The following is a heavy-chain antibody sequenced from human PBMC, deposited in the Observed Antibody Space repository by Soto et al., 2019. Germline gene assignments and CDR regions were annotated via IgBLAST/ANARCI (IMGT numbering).Heavy chain of an antibody. Sequence: SETLSLTCTVSGGSISSGDYYWIWIRQPPGKGLEWIGYIYYSGSTYYNPSLKSRVTISVDTSKNQFSLKLSSVTAADTAVYYCARYNWNSHYFDYWGQGTLVTVSS. J-gene: IGHJ4*02. D-gene: IGHD1-7*01. V-gene: IGHV4-30-4*01. CDR2: IYYSGST. CDR1: GGSISSGDYY. CDR3: ARYNWNSHYFDY.